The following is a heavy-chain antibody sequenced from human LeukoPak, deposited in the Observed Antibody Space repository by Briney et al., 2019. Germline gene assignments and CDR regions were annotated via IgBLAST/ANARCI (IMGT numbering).Heavy chain of an antibody. CDR1: GASISSYY. V-gene: IGHV4-59*08. D-gene: IGHD3-10*01. Sequence: PSETLSLTCTVSGASISSYYWSWIRQPPGKGLEWIGYIFYSGSANYNPSLKSRVTISVDMSKNHFSLKLRSVTAADTAVYYCARHGGATMVRGVLVDAIDIWGQGTMVTVSS. CDR3: ARHGGATMVRGVLVDAIDI. J-gene: IGHJ3*02. CDR2: IFYSGSA.